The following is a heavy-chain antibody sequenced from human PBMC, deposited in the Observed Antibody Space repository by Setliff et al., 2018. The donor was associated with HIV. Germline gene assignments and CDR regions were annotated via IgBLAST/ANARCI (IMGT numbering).Heavy chain of an antibody. Sequence: SETLSLTCTVSDGPINNYWWNWIRQSPGRGLEWIGFGHHSGTFSYNPSLNSRFTISLDTSKKQFSLRVTSVTAADTAVYYCARVVTHPYSGVVDAFDIWGQGTMVTVSS. D-gene: IGHD3-3*01. V-gene: IGHV4-59*08. CDR1: DGPINNYW. J-gene: IGHJ3*02. CDR3: ARVVTHPYSGVVDAFDI. CDR2: GHHSGTF.